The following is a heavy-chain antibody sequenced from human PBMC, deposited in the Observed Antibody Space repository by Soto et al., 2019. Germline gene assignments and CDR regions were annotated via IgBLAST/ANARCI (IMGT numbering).Heavy chain of an antibody. CDR1: RVAFSKFI. D-gene: IGHD6-19*01. V-gene: IGHV1-69*01. J-gene: IGHJ6*02. CDR2: IIPIFGTA. Sequence: QAQLEQSGGEVKQPGSSVKVSCKASRVAFSKFIVTWVRQAPGLGLEWVGGIIPIFGTANYAQKFQGRVTINADESTSTSYMEVNNLRSEDTAVYYCAKVRYSSPMGYYYGMDVWGQGTTVTVSS. CDR3: AKVRYSSPMGYYYGMDV.